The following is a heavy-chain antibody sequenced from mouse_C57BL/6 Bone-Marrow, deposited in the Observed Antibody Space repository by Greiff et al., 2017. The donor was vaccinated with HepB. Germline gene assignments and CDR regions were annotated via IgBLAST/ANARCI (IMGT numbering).Heavy chain of an antibody. Sequence: EVQLVESGGGLVKPGGSLKLSCAASGFTFSSYAMSWVRQTPEKRLEWVATISDGGSYTYYPDNVKGRFTISRDNAKNNLYLQMSHLKSEDTAMYYCARDRDAYWYFDVWGTGTTVTVSS. CDR3: ARDRDAYWYFDV. CDR2: ISDGGSYT. D-gene: IGHD3-3*01. V-gene: IGHV5-4*01. J-gene: IGHJ1*03. CDR1: GFTFSSYA.